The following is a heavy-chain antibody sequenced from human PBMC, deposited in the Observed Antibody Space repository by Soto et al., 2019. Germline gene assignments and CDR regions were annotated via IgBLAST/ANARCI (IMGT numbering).Heavy chain of an antibody. CDR3: ARETTVTTRYWYFDL. J-gene: IGHJ2*01. D-gene: IGHD4-17*01. Sequence: QVQLQESGPGLVKPSQTLSLTCTVSGGSISSGGYYWSWIRQHPGKGLEWIGYIYYSGSTYYNPSLKSRVTISVDTSKNQFSLQLSSVTAADTAVYYCARETTVTTRYWYFDLWGRGTLVTVSS. CDR2: IYYSGST. V-gene: IGHV4-31*03. CDR1: GGSISSGGYY.